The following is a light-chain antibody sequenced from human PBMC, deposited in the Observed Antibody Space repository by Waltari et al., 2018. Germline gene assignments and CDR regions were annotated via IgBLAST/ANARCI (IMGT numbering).Light chain of an antibody. V-gene: IGKV4-1*01. CDR1: QSVLYSSNNKNY. CDR3: QQYYSTPLT. J-gene: IGKJ4*01. Sequence: DFVMTQSPDSLAVSLGERATTHCKSSQSVLYSSNNKNYLAWYQQKPGQPPKLLIHWASTRESGVPDRFSGSGSGTDFTLTISSLQAEDVAVYYCQQYYSTPLTFGGGTKVEIK. CDR2: WAS.